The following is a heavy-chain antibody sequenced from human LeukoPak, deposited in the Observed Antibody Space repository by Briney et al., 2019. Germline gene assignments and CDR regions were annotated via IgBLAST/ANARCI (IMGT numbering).Heavy chain of an antibody. CDR1: GYSFTSYW. CDR2: IYPGDSDT. CDR3: ARKSSGYDFDI. V-gene: IGHV5-51*01. Sequence: GESLKISCKGSGYSFTSYWIGWVRQMPGKGLEWMGIIYPGDSDTRYSPSFQGQVTVSADKSIYTAYLQCSSLGAPDTAMYYCARKSSGYDFDIWGQGTMVTVSP. J-gene: IGHJ3*02. D-gene: IGHD3-22*01.